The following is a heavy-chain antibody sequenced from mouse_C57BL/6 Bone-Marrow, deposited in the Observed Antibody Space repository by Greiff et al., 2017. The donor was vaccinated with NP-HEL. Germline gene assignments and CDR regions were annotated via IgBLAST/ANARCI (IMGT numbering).Heavy chain of an antibody. CDR3: ARWGRGY. J-gene: IGHJ2*01. D-gene: IGHD3-3*01. Sequence: VQLQQPGAELVRPGTSVKLSCKASGYTFTSYWMHWVKQRPGQGLEWIGLIDPADSYTNYNQKFKGKATLTVDTSSSTAYMQLSSLTSEDSAVYYCARWGRGYWGQGTTLTVSS. V-gene: IGHV1-59*01. CDR2: IDPADSYT. CDR1: GYTFTSYW.